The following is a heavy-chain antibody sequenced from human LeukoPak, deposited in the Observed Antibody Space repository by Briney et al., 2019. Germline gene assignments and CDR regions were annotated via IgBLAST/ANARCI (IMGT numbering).Heavy chain of an antibody. CDR3: ARSTYYDFWSGYLFDY. CDR1: GYTFTSYG. CDR2: ISAYNGNT. V-gene: IGHV1-18*01. D-gene: IGHD3-3*01. J-gene: IGHJ4*02. Sequence: ASVKVSCKASGYTFTSYGISWVRQAPGQGLERMGWISAYNGNTNYAQKLQGRVTMTTDTSTSTAYMELRSLRSDDTAVYYCARSTYYDFWSGYLFDYWGQGTLVTVSS.